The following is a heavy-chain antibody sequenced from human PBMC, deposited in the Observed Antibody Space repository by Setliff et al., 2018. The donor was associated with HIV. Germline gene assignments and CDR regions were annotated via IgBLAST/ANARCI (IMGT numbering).Heavy chain of an antibody. J-gene: IGHJ4*02. Sequence: GASVKVSCKASGYTFTNYGITWVRQAPGQGLEWMGWITADNGNTNYAQRFKGRVTMTSDTSTSTAHMELRSLRSDDTAVYYCARFSSSWPYYFDYWGQGMLVTVSS. V-gene: IGHV1-18*01. CDR3: ARFSSSWPYYFDY. CDR1: GYTFTNYG. CDR2: ITADNGNT. D-gene: IGHD6-13*01.